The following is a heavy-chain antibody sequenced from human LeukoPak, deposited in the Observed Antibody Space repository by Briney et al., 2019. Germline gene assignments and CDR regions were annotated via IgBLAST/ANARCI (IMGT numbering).Heavy chain of an antibody. CDR2: ISGSGGTT. J-gene: IGHJ4*02. V-gene: IGHV3-23*01. CDR3: AKIRDSSGLDY. CDR1: GFTFINAW. Sequence: PGGSLRLSCEASGFTFINAWMSWVRQVPGKGLEWVSSISGSGGTTYYADSVKGRFTISRDNSKNTLYLQMNSLRAEDTAVYYCAKIRDSSGLDYWGQGTLVTVSS. D-gene: IGHD3-22*01.